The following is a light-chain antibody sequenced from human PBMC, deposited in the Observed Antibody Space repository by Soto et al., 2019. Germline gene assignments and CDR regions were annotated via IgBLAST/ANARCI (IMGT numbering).Light chain of an antibody. V-gene: IGKV3-15*01. J-gene: IGKJ4*01. CDR2: GAS. Sequence: DIVMTQSPATLSVAPGERVTFSCRASQGVSRKLAWYQHKPGQAPRLLISGASTGATGIPARFSGSGSETEFTLTISSLQSEDCAIYYCQHYHTWPSTFGGGTKVEIK. CDR1: QGVSRK. CDR3: QHYHTWPST.